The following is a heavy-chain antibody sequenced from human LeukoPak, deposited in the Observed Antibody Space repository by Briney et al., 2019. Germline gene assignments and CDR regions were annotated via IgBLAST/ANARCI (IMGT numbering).Heavy chain of an antibody. Sequence: AASVKVSCKASGYTFTGYYMHWVRQAPGQGLEWMGWISAYNGNTNYAQKLQGRVTMTTDTSTSTAYMELRSLRSDDTAVYYCARGYYDSSGYFPFDYWGQGTLVTVSS. V-gene: IGHV1-18*04. D-gene: IGHD3-22*01. J-gene: IGHJ4*02. CDR2: ISAYNGNT. CDR3: ARGYYDSSGYFPFDY. CDR1: GYTFTGYY.